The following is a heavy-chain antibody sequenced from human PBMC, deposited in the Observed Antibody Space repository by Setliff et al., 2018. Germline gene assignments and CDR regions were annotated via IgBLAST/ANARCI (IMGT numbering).Heavy chain of an antibody. CDR1: GGSISSGSDY. V-gene: IGHV4-61*09. Sequence: PSETLSLTCSVSGGSISSGSDYWTWIRQPAGKALEWIGHIYTTGITSYNPSLKGRATLSIDASKRQFSLSLTSVTAEDTAVYYCARMSGFQYIDVWDKGTTVTVSS. CDR3: ARMSGFQYIDV. J-gene: IGHJ6*03. D-gene: IGHD3-3*01. CDR2: IYTTGIT.